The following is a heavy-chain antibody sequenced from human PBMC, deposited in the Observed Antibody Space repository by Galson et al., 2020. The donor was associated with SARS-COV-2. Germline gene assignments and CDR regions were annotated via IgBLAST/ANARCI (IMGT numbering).Heavy chain of an antibody. D-gene: IGHD2-21*02. J-gene: IGHJ4*02. CDR1: GFTFSSYT. CDR3: ARTLDCGGDCYSLDY. CDR2: ISGGSAYI. Sequence: GGSLRLSCAASGFTFSSYTLNWVRQAPGKGLEWISSISGGSAYINYADSLKGRFTISRDNAKNSVYLQMNSLSAEDTAVYHCARTLDCGGDCYSLDYWGQGTLVTVSS. V-gene: IGHV3-21*01.